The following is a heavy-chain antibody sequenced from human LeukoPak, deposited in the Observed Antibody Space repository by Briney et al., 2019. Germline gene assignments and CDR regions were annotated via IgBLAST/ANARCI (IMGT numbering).Heavy chain of an antibody. J-gene: IGHJ4*02. CDR1: GGTFSSYA. V-gene: IGHV1-69*05. CDR3: ASHYYDSSGYGDLDY. D-gene: IGHD3-22*01. CDR2: IIPIFGTA. Sequence: GSSVKVSCKASGGTFSSYAISWVRQAPGQGLEWMGRIIPIFGTANYAQKFQGRVTITTDESTSTAYMELSSLRSEDTAAYYCASHYYDSSGYGDLDYWGQGTLVTVSS.